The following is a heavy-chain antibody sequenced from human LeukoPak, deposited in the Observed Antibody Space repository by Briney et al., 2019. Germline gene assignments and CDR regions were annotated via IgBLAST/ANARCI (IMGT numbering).Heavy chain of an antibody. CDR2: MNVRSGNT. V-gene: IGHV1-8*01. CDR1: GYTLISYD. J-gene: IGHJ5*02. D-gene: IGHD2-8*01. Sequence: ASVKVSCKASGYTLISYDINWVRQATGQGLERMGWMNVRSGNTDYAQKFQGRVTTTRNTSISTAYIELSSLRSEDTAVYYCATTPTNSRGWFDPWGQGTLVTVSS. CDR3: ATTPTNSRGWFDP.